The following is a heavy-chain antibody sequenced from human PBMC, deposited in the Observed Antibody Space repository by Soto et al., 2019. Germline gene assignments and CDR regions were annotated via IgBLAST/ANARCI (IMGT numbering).Heavy chain of an antibody. Sequence: QVQLQESGPGLVKPSQTLSLTCTVSGGSISSGTYYWSWIRQHPGKGLEWIGYIYYSGSAYYNPSLKSRVIMSVDTSKNQFSLKLTSVTAADTAVYYCARGLYGEVHWFAPWGQGTLVTVSS. V-gene: IGHV4-31*03. CDR3: ARGLYGEVHWFAP. CDR1: GGSISSGTYY. CDR2: IYYSGSA. J-gene: IGHJ5*02. D-gene: IGHD3-16*02.